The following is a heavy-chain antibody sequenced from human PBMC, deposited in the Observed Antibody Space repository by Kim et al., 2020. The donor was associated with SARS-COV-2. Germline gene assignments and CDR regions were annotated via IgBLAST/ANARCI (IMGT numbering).Heavy chain of an antibody. V-gene: IGHV3-7*01. Sequence: GGSLRLSCAASGITFSPYWMTWVRQAPGKGLEWVANIKQDGSAKNYVDSVKGRFTISRDNAGNLVFLQMNSLRAEDTALYYCATTRGGFFDYWGQGTLVTVAS. J-gene: IGHJ4*02. CDR3: ATTRGGFFDY. CDR2: IKQDGSAK. CDR1: GITFSPYW. D-gene: IGHD1-1*01.